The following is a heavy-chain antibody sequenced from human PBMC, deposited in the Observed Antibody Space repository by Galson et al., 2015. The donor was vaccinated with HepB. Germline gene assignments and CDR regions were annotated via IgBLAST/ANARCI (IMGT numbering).Heavy chain of an antibody. D-gene: IGHD5-24*01. CDR1: GGSISSSSYY. J-gene: IGHJ4*02. CDR3: AGPEGGSNPH. V-gene: IGHV4-39*01. Sequence: ETLSLTCAVYGGSISSSSYYWGWIRQPPGKGLEWIGSIYYSGSTYYNPSLKSRVTISVDTSKNQFSLKLSSVTAADTAVYYCAGPEGGSNPHWGQGTLVTVSS. CDR2: IYYSGST.